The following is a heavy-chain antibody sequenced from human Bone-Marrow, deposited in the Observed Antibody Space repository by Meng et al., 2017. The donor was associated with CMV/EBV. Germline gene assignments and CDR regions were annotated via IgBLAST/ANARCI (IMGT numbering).Heavy chain of an antibody. D-gene: IGHD2-15*01. V-gene: IGHV3-53*01. CDR1: GFTVSSNY. CDR2: IYSGGST. Sequence: GESLKISCAASGFTVSSNYMSWVRQAPGKGLEWVSVIYSGGSTYYADSVKGRFTISRDNSKNTLYLQMNSLRAEDTAVYYCARQSGGSCFDSWGQGTLVTISS. CDR3: ARQSGGSCFDS. J-gene: IGHJ4*02.